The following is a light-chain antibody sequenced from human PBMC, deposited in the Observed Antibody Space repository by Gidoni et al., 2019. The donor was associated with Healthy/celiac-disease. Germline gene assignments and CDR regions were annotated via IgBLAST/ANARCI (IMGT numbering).Light chain of an antibody. J-gene: IGKJ2*01. Sequence: DIVMTQSPYSLAVSLGERATINLKSSQSVLYSSNNKNYLAWYQQKPGQPPKLLIYWASTRESGVPDRFSGSGSGTDFTLTISSLQAEDVAVYYCQQYYSTHTFGQGTKLEIK. V-gene: IGKV4-1*01. CDR2: WAS. CDR1: QSVLYSSNNKNY. CDR3: QQYYSTHT.